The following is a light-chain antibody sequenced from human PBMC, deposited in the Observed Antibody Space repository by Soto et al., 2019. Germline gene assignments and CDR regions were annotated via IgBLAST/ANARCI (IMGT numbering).Light chain of an antibody. CDR2: GAS. J-gene: IGKJ2*01. CDR3: QQYNDWPPYT. CDR1: RSVAYN. V-gene: IGKV3-15*01. Sequence: EIVMTQSPTTLSVSPGERVTLSCRASRSVAYNLAWYQQKPAQAPRLLIYGASTRATGIPARFSASGFGTDFTLTISSLQSEDFAIYYCQQYNDWPPYTFGQGTKVDIK.